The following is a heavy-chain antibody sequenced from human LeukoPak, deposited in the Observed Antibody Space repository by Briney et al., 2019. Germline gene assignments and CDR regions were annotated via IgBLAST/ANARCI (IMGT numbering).Heavy chain of an antibody. V-gene: IGHV3-21*01. J-gene: IGHJ4*02. CDR2: ITNSSRYM. Sequence: GGSLRLSCAASGFIFSKYIMNWVRQAPGKGLEWVSSITNSSRYMYYADSVKGRFTISRDNAKNSLYLQMNSLRAEDTAVYYCARSYEGSGYSDWGQGTLVAVSS. D-gene: IGHD3-3*01. CDR1: GFIFSKYI. CDR3: ARSYEGSGYSD.